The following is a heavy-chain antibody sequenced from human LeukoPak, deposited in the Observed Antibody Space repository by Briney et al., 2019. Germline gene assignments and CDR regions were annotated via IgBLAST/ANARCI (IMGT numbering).Heavy chain of an antibody. V-gene: IGHV4-30-2*01. Sequence: PSETLSLTCTVSGGSISSGGYYWSWIRQPPGKGLEWIGYIYHSGSTYYNPSLKSRVTISVDRSKNQFSLKLSSVTAADTAVYYCARVLQYSGSYPFDYWGQGTLVTVSS. J-gene: IGHJ4*02. CDR2: IYHSGST. CDR3: ARVLQYSGSYPFDY. CDR1: GGSISSGGYY. D-gene: IGHD1-26*01.